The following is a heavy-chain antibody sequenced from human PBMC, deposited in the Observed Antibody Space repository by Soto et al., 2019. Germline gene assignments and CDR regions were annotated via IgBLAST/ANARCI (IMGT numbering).Heavy chain of an antibody. CDR3: ARDQTQRAATRTYYYYYMDV. J-gene: IGHJ6*03. V-gene: IGHV3-21*01. D-gene: IGHD2-15*01. CDR2: ISSSSSYI. Sequence: GGSLRLSCAASGFTFSSYSMNWVRQAPGKGLEWVSSISSSSSYIYYADSVKGRFTISRDNAKNSLYLQMNSLRAEDTAVYYCARDQTQRAATRTYYYYYMDVWGKGTTVTVSS. CDR1: GFTFSSYS.